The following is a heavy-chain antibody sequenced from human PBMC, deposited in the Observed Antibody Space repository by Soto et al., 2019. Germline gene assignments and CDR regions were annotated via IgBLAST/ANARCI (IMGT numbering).Heavy chain of an antibody. CDR1: GYTFTGYY. CDR3: ARDYPPDYYDSSGYYFGGWFDL. V-gene: IGHV1-2*02. D-gene: IGHD3-22*01. J-gene: IGHJ5*02. Sequence: GASVKVSCKASGYTFTGYYMHWERQAPGQGLEWMGWINPNSGGTNYAQKFQGRVTMTRDTSISTAYLELSRLRFDDTAVYYCARDYPPDYYDSSGYYFGGWFDLWGQGTLVTVSS. CDR2: INPNSGGT.